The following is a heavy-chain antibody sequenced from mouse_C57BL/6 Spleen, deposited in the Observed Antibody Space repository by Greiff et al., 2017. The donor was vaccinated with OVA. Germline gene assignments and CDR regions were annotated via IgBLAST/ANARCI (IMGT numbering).Heavy chain of an antibody. D-gene: IGHD1-1*01. V-gene: IGHV1-54*01. CDR3: ARGRDYFGSSFYTMDY. Sequence: QVQLKQSGAELVRPGASVKVSCKASGYAFTNYLIEWVKQRPGQGLEWIGVINPGSGGTNYNEKFKGKATLTADKSSSTAYMQLSSLTSEDSAVYFCARGRDYFGSSFYTMDYWGQGTSVTFSS. CDR2: INPGSGGT. J-gene: IGHJ4*01. CDR1: GYAFTNYL.